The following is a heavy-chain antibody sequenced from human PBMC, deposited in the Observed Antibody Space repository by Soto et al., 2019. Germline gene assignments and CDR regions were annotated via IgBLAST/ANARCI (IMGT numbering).Heavy chain of an antibody. CDR2: ISYSGRS. CDR3: ATFGAECRDFYFDS. Sequence: SETLSLTCSVSGGSISSADSFWSWIRQRPGKGLECIGYISYSGRSYNNPSVKSRVILSLDTSNNPFSLTASSMTAADTVMYYCATFGAECRDFYFDSWGLGTLGTFST. D-gene: IGHD2-21*02. V-gene: IGHV4-31*03. J-gene: IGHJ4*02. CDR1: GGSISSADSF.